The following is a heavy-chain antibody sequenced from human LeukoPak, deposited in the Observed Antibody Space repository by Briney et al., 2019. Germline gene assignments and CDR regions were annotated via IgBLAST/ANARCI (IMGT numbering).Heavy chain of an antibody. J-gene: IGHJ4*02. CDR3: ARGFEYSHGSGTSYYFDF. V-gene: IGHV3-53*01. CDR1: GFIVSNFY. CDR2: VYPVGAT. Sequence: PGGSLRLSCAASGFIVSNFYMTWVRRAPGKGLEWVSVVYPVGATFNADSVKGRFTISRDNSKNTVFLQMSSLRAEDTAIYYCARGFEYSHGSGTSYYFDFWGQGTLVTVSS. D-gene: IGHD3-10*01.